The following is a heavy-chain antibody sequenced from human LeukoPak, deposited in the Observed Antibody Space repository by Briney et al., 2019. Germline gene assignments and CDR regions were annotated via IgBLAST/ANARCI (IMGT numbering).Heavy chain of an antibody. CDR1: GGSFGTYY. J-gene: IGHJ5*02. V-gene: IGHV4-59*05. Sequence: SETLSLTCTVSGGSFGTYYWSWIRQPPGKGLEWIGSIYYSGSTYYNPSLKSRVTISVDTSKNQFSLKLSSVTAADTAVYYCARELPFRFDPWGQGTLVTVSS. CDR3: ARELPFRFDP. D-gene: IGHD1-26*01. CDR2: IYYSGST.